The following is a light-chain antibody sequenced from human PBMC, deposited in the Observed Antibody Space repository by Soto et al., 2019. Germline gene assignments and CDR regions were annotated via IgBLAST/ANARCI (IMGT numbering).Light chain of an antibody. Sequence: EIVLTQSPATLSLSPGERATLSCRASQTFSSNLAWYQQKPGQAPRLLIYDASKRATGIPARFSGRGSGTDFTLTISSLEPEDFAVYYGQQRSNWPPVITFGQGTRLEIK. CDR1: QTFSSN. CDR2: DAS. CDR3: QQRSNWPPVIT. V-gene: IGKV3-11*01. J-gene: IGKJ5*01.